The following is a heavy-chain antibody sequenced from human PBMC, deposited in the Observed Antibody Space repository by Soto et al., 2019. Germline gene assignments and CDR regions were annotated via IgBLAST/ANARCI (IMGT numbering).Heavy chain of an antibody. J-gene: IGHJ2*01. D-gene: IGHD7-27*01. Sequence: AAVKVSCKVSGYTLTELSMHWVRQAPGKGLEWMGGFDPEDCETIYAPKFRGRVTMTEDTSTDTAYMELSSLRSEDTAVYYCATPYPITGDVQYFDLWGRGTMVTVSS. CDR3: ATPYPITGDVQYFDL. CDR2: FDPEDCET. CDR1: GYTLTELS. V-gene: IGHV1-24*01.